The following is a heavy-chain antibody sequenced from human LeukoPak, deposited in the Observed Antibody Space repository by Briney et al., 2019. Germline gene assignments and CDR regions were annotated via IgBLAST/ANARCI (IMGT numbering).Heavy chain of an antibody. CDR1: GFSFEDYT. Sequence: PGGSLRLSCAASGFSFEDYTMHWVRQAPGRGLEWVSLISWDGGRTYYADSVKGRFAISRDNAKNSLYLQMNSLRAEDTAVYYCARDLVRGVNEYWGQGTLVTVSS. V-gene: IGHV3-43*01. CDR2: ISWDGGRT. CDR3: ARDLVRGVNEY. D-gene: IGHD3-10*01. J-gene: IGHJ4*02.